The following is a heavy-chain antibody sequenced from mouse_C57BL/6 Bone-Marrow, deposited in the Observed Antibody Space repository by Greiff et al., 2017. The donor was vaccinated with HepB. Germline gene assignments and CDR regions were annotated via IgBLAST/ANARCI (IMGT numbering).Heavy chain of an antibody. CDR1: GYTFTSYW. Sequence: VQLQQPGAELVKPGASVKVSCKASGYTFTSYWMHWVKQRPGQGLEWIGRIHPSDGDTNYNQKFKGKATLTVDKSSSTAYMQLSSLTSEDSAVYYCAIKGNYYGSSWFAYWGQGTLVTVSA. D-gene: IGHD1-1*01. CDR2: IHPSDGDT. CDR3: AIKGNYYGSSWFAY. J-gene: IGHJ3*01. V-gene: IGHV1-74*01.